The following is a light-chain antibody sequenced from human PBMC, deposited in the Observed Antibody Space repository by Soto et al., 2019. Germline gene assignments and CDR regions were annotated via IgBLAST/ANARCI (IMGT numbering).Light chain of an antibody. CDR2: KES. V-gene: IGKV1-5*03. Sequence: DIQMTQSPSTLSASVGDRVTITCRASQSISSWLAWYQQKPGKAPKLLIYKESSLESGVPSRFSGSGSGTEFTLTISSLSPDDFATYYCQHYNSYSTFGQGTKLEIK. J-gene: IGKJ1*01. CDR3: QHYNSYST. CDR1: QSISSW.